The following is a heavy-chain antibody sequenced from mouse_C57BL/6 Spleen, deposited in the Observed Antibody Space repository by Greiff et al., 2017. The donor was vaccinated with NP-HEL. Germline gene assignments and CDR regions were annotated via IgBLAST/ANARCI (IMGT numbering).Heavy chain of an antibody. CDR1: GYTFTDYN. V-gene: IGHV1-22*01. Sequence: EVQLQQSGPELVKPGASVKMSCKASGYTFTDYNMHWVKQSHGKSLEWIGYINPNNGGTSYNQKFKGKATLTVNKSSSTAYMELRSLTSEDSAVYYCARSDGLRYGSSYWYFDVWGTGTTVTVSS. J-gene: IGHJ1*03. CDR2: INPNNGGT. CDR3: ARSDGLRYGSSYWYFDV. D-gene: IGHD1-1*01.